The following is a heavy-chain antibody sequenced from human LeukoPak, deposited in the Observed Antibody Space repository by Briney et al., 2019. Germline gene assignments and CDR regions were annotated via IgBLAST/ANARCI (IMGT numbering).Heavy chain of an antibody. V-gene: IGHV3-48*03. Sequence: PGGSLRLSCAASGXTLSSFEMDWVRQAPGKGLEWVSYISPSGTIYYADFVKGRFTITRDNAKNSLYLQMNSLRAEDTALYYSARRFDSWGQGTLVTVSS. J-gene: IGHJ4*02. CDR2: ISPSGTI. CDR1: GXTLSSFE. CDR3: ARRFDS.